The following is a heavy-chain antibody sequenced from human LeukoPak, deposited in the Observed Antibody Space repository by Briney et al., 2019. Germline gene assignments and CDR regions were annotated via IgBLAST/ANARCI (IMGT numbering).Heavy chain of an antibody. Sequence: GGSLRLSCAASGFTFSSHGMSWVRQAPGKGLEWVSGIVGGAGGTYYADSVKGRFTISRDNSKNTLYLQMNSLRAEDTAVYYCAKGIDWFDPWGQGTPVTVSS. CDR2: IVGGAGGT. D-gene: IGHD3-16*02. V-gene: IGHV3-23*01. CDR1: GFTFSSHG. J-gene: IGHJ5*02. CDR3: AKGIDWFDP.